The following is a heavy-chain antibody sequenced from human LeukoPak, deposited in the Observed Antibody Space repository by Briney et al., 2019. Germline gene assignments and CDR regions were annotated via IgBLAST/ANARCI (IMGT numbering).Heavy chain of an antibody. CDR1: GFIVSHNY. J-gene: IGHJ4*02. CDR3: ARDEQLVY. V-gene: IGHV3-53*01. CDR2: IYIDGTT. D-gene: IGHD6-13*01. Sequence: GGSLRLSCAASGFIVSHNYMTWVRQAPGKGLEWISVIYIDGTTYYADSVKGRFTISRDNAKNSLYLQMNSLRAEDTAVYYCARDEQLVYWGQGTLVTGSS.